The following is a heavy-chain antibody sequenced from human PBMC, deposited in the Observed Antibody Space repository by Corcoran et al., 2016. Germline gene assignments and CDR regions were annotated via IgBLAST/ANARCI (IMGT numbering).Heavy chain of an antibody. CDR2: MNSNSGNT. Sequence: QVQLVQSGAEVKKPGASVKVSCKASGYTFINHDINWVRQATGQGLEWMGWMNSNSGNTGYAQMFQGRVTMTRDTSIDKAYLELSSLRYDDPAVYVCMRGSGKDGRDWFDPWGQGTAVIVSS. CDR1: GYTFINHD. D-gene: IGHD6-19*01. J-gene: IGHJ5*02. V-gene: IGHV1-8*01. CDR3: MRGSGKDGRDWFDP.